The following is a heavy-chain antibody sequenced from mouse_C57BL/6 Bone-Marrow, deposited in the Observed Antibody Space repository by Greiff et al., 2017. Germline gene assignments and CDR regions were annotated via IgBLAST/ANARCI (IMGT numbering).Heavy chain of an antibody. CDR1: GFAFSSYG. CDR3: AREDYYGSSYAWFAD. V-gene: IGHV5-6*02. D-gene: IGHD1-1*01. CDR2: ISSGGSYT. Sequence: DVKLVESGGDLVKPGGSLKLSCAASGFAFSSYGMSWVRQTPDKRLEWVATISSGGSYTYYPDSVKGRFTISRDNAKNTLYLQMSSLKSEDTAMYYCAREDYYGSSYAWFADWGQGTLVTVSA. J-gene: IGHJ3*01.